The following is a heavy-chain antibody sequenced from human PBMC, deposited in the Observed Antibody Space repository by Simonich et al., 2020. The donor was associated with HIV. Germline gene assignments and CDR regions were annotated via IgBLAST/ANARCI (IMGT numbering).Heavy chain of an antibody. D-gene: IGHD6-19*01. J-gene: IGHJ3*02. CDR3: VRRMAGTDAFDI. CDR1: GYNFPNYW. CDR2: IYPGASDT. V-gene: IGHV5-51*03. Sequence: EVQLVQSGAAVKKPGESLKISCKGSGYNFPNYWIGWVRQMPGKGLEWMGIIYPGASDTTYRPAFQGQVPSSADKSIRTAYLQWSSLKASDTAMYYCVRRMAGTDAFDIWGQGTMVTVSS.